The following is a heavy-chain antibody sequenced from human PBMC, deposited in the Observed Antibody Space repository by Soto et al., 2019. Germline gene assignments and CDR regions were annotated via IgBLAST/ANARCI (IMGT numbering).Heavy chain of an antibody. CDR3: AKDLTWNQADY. CDR1: GFIFSNYW. CDR2: ISNDGSIT. Sequence: PGGSLRLSCEASGFIFSNYWRHWVRQTPGTGLVWVSRISNDGSITNYADSVKGRFTISRDNAKNTLYLQMNSLRAEDTAVYYCAKDLTWNQADYWGQGALVTVSS. D-gene: IGHD1-1*01. V-gene: IGHV3-74*01. J-gene: IGHJ4*02.